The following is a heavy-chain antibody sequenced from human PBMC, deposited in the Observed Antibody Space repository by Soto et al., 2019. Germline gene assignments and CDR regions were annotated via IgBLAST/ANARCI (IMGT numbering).Heavy chain of an antibody. V-gene: IGHV4-59*01. CDR2: IYYSGST. CDR3: AREGVFYYFDY. CDR1: GGSISSYY. Sequence: SETLSLTCTVSGGSISSYYWSWIRQPPGKGLEWIGYIYYSGSTNYNPSLKSRVTISVDTSKNQFSLKLSSVTAADTAVYYCAREGVFYYFDYWGQGTLVTVSS. J-gene: IGHJ4*02.